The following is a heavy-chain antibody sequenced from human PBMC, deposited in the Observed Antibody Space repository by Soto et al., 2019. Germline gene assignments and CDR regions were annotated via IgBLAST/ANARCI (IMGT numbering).Heavy chain of an antibody. V-gene: IGHV3-23*01. CDR3: AKYKVGAISYLDH. CDR2: LSGDSDRT. CDR1: GFTFATYT. D-gene: IGHD1-26*01. Sequence: GGSLRLSCAGSGFTFATYTLTWVRQTPGKGLEWVSSLSGDSDRTYYADSVKGRFTISRDNSKNTLYLQMNSLRAEDTAVYYCAKYKVGAISYLDHWGQGTPVTVSS. J-gene: IGHJ4*01.